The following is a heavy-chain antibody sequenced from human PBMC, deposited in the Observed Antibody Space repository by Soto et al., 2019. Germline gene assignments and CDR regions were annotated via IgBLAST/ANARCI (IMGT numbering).Heavy chain of an antibody. CDR1: GGPFTAYS. J-gene: IGHJ5*02. CDR2: INHSGGA. V-gene: IGHV4-34*01. D-gene: IGHD3-22*01. CDR3: ARYPPYYIDSSGCVISPIFDP. Sequence: QIHLRQWGAGLLKPSETLSLTCAVSGGPFTAYSWTWIRQAPGKGLEWIGDINHSGGATYNPALWGRVTLSLDTSTNQFSLTVRSVTAADTAMYYCARYPPYYIDSSGCVISPIFDPWGQGTLVTVSS.